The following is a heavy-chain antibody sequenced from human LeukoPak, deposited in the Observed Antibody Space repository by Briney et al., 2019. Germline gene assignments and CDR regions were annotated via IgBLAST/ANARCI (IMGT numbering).Heavy chain of an antibody. D-gene: IGHD3-3*01. Sequence: ASVKVSCKASGYTFTSYDINWVGQATGKGGEWMGWMNPKSGNKGYAQKFQGRGTMNRNTSISTAYMELSSLRSEDTAVYYCARGPPYDFWSGYFQYYYYYYGMDAWGQGTTVTVSS. CDR3: ARGPPYDFWSGYFQYYYYYYGMDA. CDR2: MNPKSGNK. V-gene: IGHV1-8*01. CDR1: GYTFTSYD. J-gene: IGHJ6*02.